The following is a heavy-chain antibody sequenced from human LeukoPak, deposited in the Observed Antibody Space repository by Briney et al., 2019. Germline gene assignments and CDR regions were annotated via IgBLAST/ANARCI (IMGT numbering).Heavy chain of an antibody. J-gene: IGHJ5*01. CDR2: IYYSGST. V-gene: IGHV4-59*01. Sequence: PSETLSLTCTVSGDSISSYYWSWIRQPPGKGLEWIGYIYYSGSTDYNPSLKSRVPISVDTYKNQFSLRLNSVTAADTAVYYCARDHGALDSWGQGTLVTVSS. CDR3: ARDHGALDS. D-gene: IGHD3-16*01. CDR1: GDSISSYY.